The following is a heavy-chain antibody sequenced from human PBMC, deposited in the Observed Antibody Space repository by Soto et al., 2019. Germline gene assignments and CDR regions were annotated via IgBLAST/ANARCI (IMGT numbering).Heavy chain of an antibody. CDR3: ARGRERWLQFPGMDV. J-gene: IGHJ6*02. CDR1: GGTFSSYA. V-gene: IGHV1-69*06. CDR2: IIPIFGTA. Sequence: QVQLVQSGAEVKKPGSSVKVSCKTSGGTFSSYAISWVRQAPGQGLEWMGGIIPIFGTANYAQKFKGRVTITADKSTSTDYMELSSLRSEDTAVYYCARGRERWLQFPGMDVWGQGTTVTVSS. D-gene: IGHD5-12*01.